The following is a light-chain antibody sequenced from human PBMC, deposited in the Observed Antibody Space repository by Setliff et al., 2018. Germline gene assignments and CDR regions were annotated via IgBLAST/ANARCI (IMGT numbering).Light chain of an antibody. V-gene: IGLV2-14*01. J-gene: IGLJ1*01. Sequence: QSALTQPASVSGSPGQSITISCTGTSSDVGGYNYVSWYQQHPGKAPKLMIYDVSKRPSGVSNRFSGSKSGNTASLTISGLQAEDAADYYCSSYTSNSPYVFGTGTKGTGL. CDR3: SSYTSNSPYV. CDR2: DVS. CDR1: SSDVGGYNY.